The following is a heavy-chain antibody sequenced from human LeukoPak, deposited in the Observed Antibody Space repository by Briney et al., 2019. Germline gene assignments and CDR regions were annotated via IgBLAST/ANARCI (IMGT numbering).Heavy chain of an antibody. CDR1: GFTFSSYG. J-gene: IGHJ3*02. CDR3: ARGSIAAAGVAFDI. CDR2: ISGSGGST. V-gene: IGHV3-23*01. D-gene: IGHD6-13*01. Sequence: GGSLRLACAASGFTFSSYGMSWVRQAPGKGLEWVSAISGSGGSTYYADSVKGRFTISRDNSKNTLYLQMNSLRAEDTAVYYCARGSIAAAGVAFDIWGQGTMVTVSS.